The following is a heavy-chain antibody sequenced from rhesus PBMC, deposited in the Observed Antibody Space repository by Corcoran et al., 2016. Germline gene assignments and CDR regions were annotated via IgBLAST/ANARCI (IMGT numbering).Heavy chain of an antibody. Sequence: QLQLQESGPGLVKPSETLSVTCAVSGGSISSSYWSWIRQAPGKGLEWIGYIYGSGSSTNYNPSLKSRVTLSVYTSKNQLSLKLSSVTAADTAVYYCASAGNWNYGGFDYWGQGVLVTVSS. CDR1: GGSISSSY. D-gene: IGHD1-26*01. J-gene: IGHJ4*01. CDR3: ASAGNWNYGGFDY. CDR2: IYGSGSST. V-gene: IGHV4-169*02.